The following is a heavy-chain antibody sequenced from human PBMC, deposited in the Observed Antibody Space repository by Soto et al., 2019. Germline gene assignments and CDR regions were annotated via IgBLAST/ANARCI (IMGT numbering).Heavy chain of an antibody. CDR1: GGTFSSYA. CDR2: IIPICGTA. Sequence: QVQLVQSGAEVKKPGSSVKVSCKASGGTFSSYAISWVRQAPGQGLEWMGGIIPICGTAHYAQKFQGTVTITADGSTSTAYMELSSLSSEDTAVYYGARESSSWYGYFDYWGEGTLVTVSS. V-gene: IGHV1-69*01. D-gene: IGHD6-13*01. CDR3: ARESSSWYGYFDY. J-gene: IGHJ4*02.